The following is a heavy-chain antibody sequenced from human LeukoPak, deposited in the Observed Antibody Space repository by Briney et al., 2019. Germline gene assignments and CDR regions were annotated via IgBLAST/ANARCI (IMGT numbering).Heavy chain of an antibody. D-gene: IGHD6-19*01. CDR3: ARDQWLLRGGDHDAFDI. V-gene: IGHV4-4*02. J-gene: IGHJ3*02. CDR2: IFHSRTT. CDR1: GGSISSTNW. Sequence: SGTLSLTCAVSGGSISSTNWWNWVRQPPGKGLEWIGEIFHSRTTNYNPSLKSRVTISLDKSKNQFFLKLNSVTAADTAVYYCARDQWLLRGGDHDAFDIWGQGTMVTVSS.